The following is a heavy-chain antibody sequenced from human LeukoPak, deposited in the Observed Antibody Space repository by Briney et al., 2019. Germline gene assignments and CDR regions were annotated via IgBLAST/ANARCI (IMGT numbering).Heavy chain of an antibody. CDR2: ISGSSSPI. CDR1: GFTFSSYS. Sequence: GGSLRLSCAASGFTFSSYSMNWVRQAPGKGLEWVSYISGSSSPIYYADSVKGRFTISRDNAKNSLYLQMNSLRDEDTAVYYCARDQPPDPTTHLWPPQFGYWGQGTLVTVSS. CDR3: ARDQPPDPTTHLWPPQFGY. D-gene: IGHD5-18*01. V-gene: IGHV3-48*02. J-gene: IGHJ4*02.